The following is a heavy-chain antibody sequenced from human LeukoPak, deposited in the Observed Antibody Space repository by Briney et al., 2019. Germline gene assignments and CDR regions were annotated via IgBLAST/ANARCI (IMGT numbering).Heavy chain of an antibody. V-gene: IGHV4-59*08. D-gene: IGHD1-1*01. CDR1: GGSISSYY. CDR3: ARHGGWGSTFDY. CDR2: IYYSGST. J-gene: IGHJ4*02. Sequence: KPSETPSLTCTVSGGSISSYYWSWIRQPPGKGLEWVAYIYYSGSTNHNPSLKSRVTISVDTSKNQFSLKLSSVTAADTAVYYCARHGGWGSTFDYWGQGTLVTVSS.